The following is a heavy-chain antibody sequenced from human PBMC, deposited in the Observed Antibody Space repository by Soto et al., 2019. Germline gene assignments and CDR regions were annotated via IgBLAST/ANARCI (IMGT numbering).Heavy chain of an antibody. CDR3: ARIKLGYCSGGSCLDAFDI. D-gene: IGHD2-15*01. CDR1: GFTFSSYS. Sequence: PGGSLRLSCAASGFTFSSYSMNWVRQAPGKGLEWVSSISSSSSYIYYADSVKGRFTISRDNAKNSLYLQMNSLRAEDTAVYYCARIKLGYCSGGSCLDAFDIWGQGTMVTV. V-gene: IGHV3-21*01. J-gene: IGHJ3*02. CDR2: ISSSSSYI.